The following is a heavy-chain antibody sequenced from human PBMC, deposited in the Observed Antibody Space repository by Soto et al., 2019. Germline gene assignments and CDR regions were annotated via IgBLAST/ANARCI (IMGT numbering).Heavy chain of an antibody. Sequence: GGSMRLSCAASGFTFDDYAMHWVRQAPGKGLEWVSSVSRNSGSIGYADSVKGRFTISRDNAKNSLYLQMNSLRPEDTALYYCAKTITGYYSAFDYWGRGTPLTVSS. V-gene: IGHV3-9*01. CDR3: AKTITGYYSAFDY. D-gene: IGHD3-22*01. CDR2: VSRNSGSI. J-gene: IGHJ4*02. CDR1: GFTFDDYA.